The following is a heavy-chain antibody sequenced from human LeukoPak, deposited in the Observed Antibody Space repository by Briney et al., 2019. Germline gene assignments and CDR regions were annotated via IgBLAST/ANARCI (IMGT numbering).Heavy chain of an antibody. V-gene: IGHV1-2*02. CDR1: GYTFTGYY. CDR2: INPNSGGT. CDR3: ARAVVGVGPTFDY. J-gene: IGHJ4*02. D-gene: IGHD1-26*01. Sequence: ASVKVSCKASGYTFTGYYMHWVRQAPGQGLEWMGWINPNSGGTNYAQKFQGRVTMTRDTSISTAYMELRSLRSDDTAVYYCARAVVGVGPTFDYWGREPWSPSPQ.